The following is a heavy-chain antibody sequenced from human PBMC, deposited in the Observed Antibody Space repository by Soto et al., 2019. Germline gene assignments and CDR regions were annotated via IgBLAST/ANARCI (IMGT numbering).Heavy chain of an antibody. CDR1: GFTFSSYW. CDR2: IKQDGSEK. CDR3: ARDNYYDSSGYYY. J-gene: IGHJ4*02. D-gene: IGHD3-22*01. Sequence: GSLRLSCAASGFTFSSYWMSWVRQAPGKGLEWVANIKQDGSEKYYVDSVKGRFTISRDNAKNSLYLQMNSLRAEDTAVYYCARDNYYDSSGYYYWGQGTLVTVSS. V-gene: IGHV3-7*01.